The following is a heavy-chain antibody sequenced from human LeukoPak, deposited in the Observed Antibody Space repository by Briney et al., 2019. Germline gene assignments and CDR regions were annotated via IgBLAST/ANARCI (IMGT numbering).Heavy chain of an antibody. V-gene: IGHV3-48*01. J-gene: IGHJ4*02. CDR3: AKLGKNYFDH. D-gene: IGHD3-16*01. CDR2: ISRSSDVI. CDR1: GFTFSGYS. Sequence: GGSLRLSCAASGFTFSGYSMNWVRQTPMKGLEWISYISRSSDVINYADSVKGRFTISRDNGKNSLYLQMNSLSAEDTAVYYCAKLGKNYFDHWGQGTLVTVSS.